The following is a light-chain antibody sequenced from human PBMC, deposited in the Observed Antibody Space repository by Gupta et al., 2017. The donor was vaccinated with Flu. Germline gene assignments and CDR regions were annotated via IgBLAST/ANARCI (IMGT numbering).Light chain of an antibody. CDR3: QQYYSTPWT. CDR1: QNVLYISNNKSY. CDR2: WAS. V-gene: IGKV4-1*01. Sequence: DIVMTQSPHSLSVSLGERAPINCKSSQNVLYISNNKSYLAWYRQKPGQPPELLIYWASTRQSGVPDRFSGSGSGTDFTLTISSLQAEDVALYYCQQYYSTPWTFGQGTSVEIK. J-gene: IGKJ1*01.